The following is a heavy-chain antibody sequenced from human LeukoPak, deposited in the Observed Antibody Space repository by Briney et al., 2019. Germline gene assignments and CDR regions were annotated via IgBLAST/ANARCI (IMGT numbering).Heavy chain of an antibody. CDR1: GGSFTDYF. CDR2: INDYTGNT. CDR3: ARGRIAKIVVVHSFHYGMDV. Sequence: SGTLSLTCDVFGGSFTDYFWTWIRQSPGKGLEWIGEINDYTGNTNYNPSLNSRVSISLEQSKNQFSLELRSVTAADTAVYYCARGRIAKIVVVHSFHYGMDVWGQGTTVTVSS. D-gene: IGHD3-22*01. V-gene: IGHV4-34*01. J-gene: IGHJ6*02.